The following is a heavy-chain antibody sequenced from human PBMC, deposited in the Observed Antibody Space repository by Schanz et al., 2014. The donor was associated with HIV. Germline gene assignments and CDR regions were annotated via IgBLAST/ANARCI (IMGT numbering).Heavy chain of an antibody. Sequence: EVQLLESGGGLVQPGGSLRLSCAASGFTFTNYAMHWVRQAPGKGLEWLSRISNSGSLKSYADSVKGRFTISRDNVRNTLYLQMNSLRAEDTGVYYCVRGPGYNMHLDYWGQGTLVTVSS. D-gene: IGHD1-20*01. V-gene: IGHV3-48*04. J-gene: IGHJ4*02. CDR1: GFTFTNYA. CDR2: ISNSGSLK. CDR3: VRGPGYNMHLDY.